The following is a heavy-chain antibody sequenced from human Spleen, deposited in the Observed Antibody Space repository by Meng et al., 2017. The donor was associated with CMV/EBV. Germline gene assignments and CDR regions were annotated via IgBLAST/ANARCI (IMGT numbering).Heavy chain of an antibody. CDR2: INPDGTTT. CDR3: ARDSSSAFDY. V-gene: IGHV3-74*01. D-gene: IGHD6-6*01. CDR1: GFTISSYW. Sequence: GGSLRLSCAASGFTISSYWMHWVRQAPGKGLAWVSRINPDGTTTNYADSVKGRFTISRDNVKNTLSLQMNSLRAEDTAVYYCARDSSSAFDYWGQGTLVTVSS. J-gene: IGHJ4*02.